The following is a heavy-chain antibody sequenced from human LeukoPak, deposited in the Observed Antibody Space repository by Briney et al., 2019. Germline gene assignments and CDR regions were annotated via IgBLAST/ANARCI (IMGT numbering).Heavy chain of an antibody. CDR3: ARTDYGSGSNDAFGI. CDR2: IYPGDSDT. J-gene: IGHJ3*02. Sequence: GESLKISCKGSGYSFTSYWIGWVRQMPGKGLEWMGIIYPGDSDTRYSPSFQGQVTISADKSISTAYLQWSSLKASDTAMYYCARTDYGSGSNDAFGIWGQGTMVTVSS. V-gene: IGHV5-51*01. D-gene: IGHD3-10*01. CDR1: GYSFTSYW.